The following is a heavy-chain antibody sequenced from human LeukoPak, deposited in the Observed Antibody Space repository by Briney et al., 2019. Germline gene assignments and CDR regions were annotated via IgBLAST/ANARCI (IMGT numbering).Heavy chain of an antibody. CDR2: INPNSGGT. V-gene: IGHV1-2*02. Sequence: GASVKVSCKASGYTFTGYYMHWVRQAPGQGLEWMGWINPNSGGTNYAQKFQGRVTMTRDTSISTAYMELSRLRSDDTAVYYCARSRDGYNGLFDPWGQGTLVTVSS. CDR3: ARSRDGYNGLFDP. J-gene: IGHJ5*02. D-gene: IGHD5-24*01. CDR1: GYTFTGYY.